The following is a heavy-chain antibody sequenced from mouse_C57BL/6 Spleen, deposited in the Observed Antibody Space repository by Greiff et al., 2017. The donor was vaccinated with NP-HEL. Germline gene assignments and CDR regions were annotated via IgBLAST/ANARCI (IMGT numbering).Heavy chain of an antibody. CDR1: GYTFTSYW. D-gene: IGHD6-1*01. J-gene: IGHJ4*01. CDR2: INPSSGYT. CDR3: AATDYAMDY. Sequence: QVQLQQSGAELAKPGASVKLSCKASGYTFTSYWMHWVKQRPGQGLEWIGYINPSSGYTKYNQKFKDKATLTADKSSSTAYLQLSSLTCEYSAVYYCAATDYAMDYWGQGTSVTVSS. V-gene: IGHV1-7*01.